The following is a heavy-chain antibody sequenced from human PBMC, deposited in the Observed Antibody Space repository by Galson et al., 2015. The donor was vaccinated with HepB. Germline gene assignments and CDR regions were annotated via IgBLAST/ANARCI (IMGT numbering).Heavy chain of an antibody. CDR3: AKPFCGGDCYPDLYFDY. D-gene: IGHD2-21*02. J-gene: IGHJ4*02. V-gene: IGHV3-30*18. Sequence: SLRLSCAASGFTFSSYAMHWVRQAPGKGLEWVAFISFDGTIQYYADSVQGRFTISRDNPKTTLYLQMKSLKPGDTAVYYCAKPFCGGDCYPDLYFDYWGQGTLVTVSS. CDR2: ISFDGTIQ. CDR1: GFTFSSYA.